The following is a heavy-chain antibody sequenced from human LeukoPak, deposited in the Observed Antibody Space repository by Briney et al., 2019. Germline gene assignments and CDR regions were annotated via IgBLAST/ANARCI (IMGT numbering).Heavy chain of an antibody. CDR2: INSDGRST. Sequence: GGSLRLSCAAPGFSFSGYWVHWVRQVPGKGLVWVSQINSDGRSTSYADFVKGRFTISRDNAKNTLYLQMNSLRVEDTAVYYCARGRDYAFDSWGQGTLVTVSS. CDR1: GFSFSGYW. J-gene: IGHJ4*02. D-gene: IGHD4-17*01. V-gene: IGHV3-74*01. CDR3: ARGRDYAFDS.